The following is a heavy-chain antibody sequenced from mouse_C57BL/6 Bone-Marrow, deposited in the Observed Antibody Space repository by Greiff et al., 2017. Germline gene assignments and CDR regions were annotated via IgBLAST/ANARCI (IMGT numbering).Heavy chain of an antibody. CDR1: GYTFTDYY. D-gene: IGHD1-1*01. Sequence: VQLQQSGAELVRPGASVKLSCKASGYTFTDYYINWVKQRPGQGLEWIARIYPGSGNTYYNEKFKGKATLTAEKSSSTAYMQPSSLTSEDSAVYFCARGDYYGSSPYWYFDVWGTGTTVTVSS. J-gene: IGHJ1*03. CDR3: ARGDYYGSSPYWYFDV. CDR2: IYPGSGNT. V-gene: IGHV1-76*01.